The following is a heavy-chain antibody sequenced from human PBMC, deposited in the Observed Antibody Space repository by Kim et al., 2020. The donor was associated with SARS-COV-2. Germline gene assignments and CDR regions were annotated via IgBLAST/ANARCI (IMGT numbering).Heavy chain of an antibody. D-gene: IGHD3-3*01. CDR2: ISGSGGST. Sequence: GGSLRLSCAASGFTFSSYAMSWVRQAPGKGLEWVSAISGSGGSTYYADSVKGRFTISRDNSKNTLYLQMNSLRAEDTAVYYCARYYDFWSGYYTGYYFDYWGQGTLVTVSS. CDR1: GFTFSSYA. J-gene: IGHJ4*02. V-gene: IGHV3-23*01. CDR3: ARYYDFWSGYYTGYYFDY.